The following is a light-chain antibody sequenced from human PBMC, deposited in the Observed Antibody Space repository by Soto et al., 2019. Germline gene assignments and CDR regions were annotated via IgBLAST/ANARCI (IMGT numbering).Light chain of an antibody. V-gene: IGKV3-20*01. Sequence: IGLTQYQRTLSLSPGEGATLSCRASQSVSSSYLAWYQQKPGQAPRLLIHGASSRATGIPDRFSGSGSGTDFTLTIIILEPEDFAVYYWQQYGISLLFGQVTRLEI. CDR1: QSVSSSY. CDR2: GAS. CDR3: QQYGISLL. J-gene: IGKJ5*01.